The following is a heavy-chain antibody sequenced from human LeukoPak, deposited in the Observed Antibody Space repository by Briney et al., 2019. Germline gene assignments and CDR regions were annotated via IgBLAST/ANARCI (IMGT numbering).Heavy chain of an antibody. CDR2: INPSGGST. D-gene: IGHD1-14*01. V-gene: IGHV1-46*01. Sequence: ASVKVSCKASGYTFTSYYMHWVRQAPGQGLEWMGIINPSGGSTSYAQKFQGRVTMTRDMSTSTVYMELSSLRSEDTAVYYCARDPTAGAFDIWGQGTMVTVSS. CDR3: ARDPTAGAFDI. CDR1: GYTFTSYY. J-gene: IGHJ3*02.